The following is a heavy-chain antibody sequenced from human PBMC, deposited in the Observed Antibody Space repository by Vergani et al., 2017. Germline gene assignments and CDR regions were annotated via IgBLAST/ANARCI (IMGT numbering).Heavy chain of an antibody. D-gene: IGHD3-3*01. J-gene: IGHJ6*03. CDR1: GFTFGDYA. V-gene: IGHV3-49*03. CDR2: IRSKAYGGTT. Sequence: EVQLVESGGGLVQPGRSLRLSCKVSGFTFGDYAMSWFRQAPGKGLEWVGFIRSKAYGGTTEYAASVKGRFTISRDDSKSIAYLQMNSLKTEDTAVYYCARALAGYDFWSGYYDYYYYMDVWGKGTTVTVSS. CDR3: ARALAGYDFWSGYYDYYYYMDV.